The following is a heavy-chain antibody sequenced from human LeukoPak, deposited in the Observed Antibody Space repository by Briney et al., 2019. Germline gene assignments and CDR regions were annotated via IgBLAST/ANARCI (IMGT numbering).Heavy chain of an antibody. V-gene: IGHV3-48*03. CDR2: IGSSGRTT. D-gene: IGHD3-16*02. J-gene: IGHJ4*02. CDR1: GFTFSSYE. Sequence: GVSLRLSCAASGFTFSSYEVNWVRQAPGKGLEWVSYIGSSGRTTYYADSVKGRFTISRDTAKNSVYLQMNSPRADDTAVYFCARDGDGGSYRQRFDYWGQGTLVTVSS. CDR3: ARDGDGGSYRQRFDY.